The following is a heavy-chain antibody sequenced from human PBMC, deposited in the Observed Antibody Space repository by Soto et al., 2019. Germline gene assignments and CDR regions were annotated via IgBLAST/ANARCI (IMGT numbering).Heavy chain of an antibody. CDR3: ARAPLWGANAFDI. CDR2: INTNSGGT. CDR1: GYTFTGYD. D-gene: IGHD3-10*01. V-gene: IGHV1-2*04. J-gene: IGHJ3*02. Sequence: ASEKVSCEASGYTFTGYDRHWVRQSPGQGLEWMGWINTNSGGTNYAQKFQGWVTMTRDTSISTAYMELSRLRSDDTAVYYCARAPLWGANAFDIWGQGTMVTVS.